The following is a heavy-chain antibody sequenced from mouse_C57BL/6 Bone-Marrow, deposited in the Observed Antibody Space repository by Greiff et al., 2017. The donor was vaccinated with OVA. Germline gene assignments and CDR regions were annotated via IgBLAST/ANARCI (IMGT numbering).Heavy chain of an antibody. D-gene: IGHD1-1*01. V-gene: IGHV1-72*01. Sequence: VQLQQPGAELVKPGASVKLSCKASGYTFTSYWMHWVKQRPGRGLEWLGRIDPNSGGTKYNEKFKSKATLTVDKPSSAAYMQLSSLTSEDSAVYYCARDYYGSSPYAMDYWGQGTSVTVSS. CDR3: ARDYYGSSPYAMDY. J-gene: IGHJ4*01. CDR1: GYTFTSYW. CDR2: IDPNSGGT.